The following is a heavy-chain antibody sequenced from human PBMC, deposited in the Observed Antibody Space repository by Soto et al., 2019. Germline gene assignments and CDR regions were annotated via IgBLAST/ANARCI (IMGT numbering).Heavy chain of an antibody. CDR1: GFTFSSYG. V-gene: IGHV3-30*18. CDR3: AKGTPGIADTHSLDI. Sequence: GGSLRLSCAASGFTFSSYGMHWVRQAPGKGLEWVAVISYDGSNKYYADSVKGRFTISRDNSKNTLYLQMNSLRAEDTAVYYCAKGTPGIADTHSLDIWGQGTMVTVSS. J-gene: IGHJ3*02. D-gene: IGHD6-13*01. CDR2: ISYDGSNK.